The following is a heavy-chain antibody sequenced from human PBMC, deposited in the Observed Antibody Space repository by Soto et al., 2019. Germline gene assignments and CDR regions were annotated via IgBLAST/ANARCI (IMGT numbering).Heavy chain of an antibody. J-gene: IGHJ3*02. CDR3: ARENIVLDAFDI. V-gene: IGHV4-59*01. CDR1: GGSIRNYY. D-gene: IGHD2-8*01. CDR2: IYYTGSS. Sequence: SETLSLTCTASGGSIRNYYWSWIRQPPGKGLESIGYIYYTGSSNYSPTFKSRVTMSIDTSKNQFSLKLSSVTAADTAVYYCARENIVLDAFDIWGQGTMVTVSS.